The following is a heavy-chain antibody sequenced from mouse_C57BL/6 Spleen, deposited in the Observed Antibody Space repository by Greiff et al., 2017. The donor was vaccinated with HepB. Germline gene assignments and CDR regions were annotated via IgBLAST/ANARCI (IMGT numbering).Heavy chain of an antibody. V-gene: IGHV1-59*01. CDR1: GYTFTSYW. Sequence: QVQLQQPGAELVRPGTSVKLSCKASGYTFTSYWMHWVKQRPGQGLEWIGVIDPSDSYTNYNQKFKGKATLTVDTSSSTAYMQLSSLTSEDSAVYYCARPGYGSSYYYAMDYWGQGTSVTVSS. D-gene: IGHD1-1*01. CDR3: ARPGYGSSYYYAMDY. J-gene: IGHJ4*01. CDR2: IDPSDSYT.